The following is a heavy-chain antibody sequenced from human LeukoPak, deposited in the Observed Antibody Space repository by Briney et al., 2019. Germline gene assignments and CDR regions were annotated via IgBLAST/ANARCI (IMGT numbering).Heavy chain of an antibody. D-gene: IGHD2-15*01. Sequence: GGSLRLSCVVSGFTVSSDLMNWVRQAPGKGLEWVSAISGSGGSTYYADSVKGRFTISRDNSKNTLYLQMNSLRAEDTAVYYCAKSGPLGYCSGGSCYPPLYYYYYYGMDVWGQGTTVTVSS. CDR1: GFTVSSDL. V-gene: IGHV3-23*01. CDR2: ISGSGGST. J-gene: IGHJ6*02. CDR3: AKSGPLGYCSGGSCYPPLYYYYYYGMDV.